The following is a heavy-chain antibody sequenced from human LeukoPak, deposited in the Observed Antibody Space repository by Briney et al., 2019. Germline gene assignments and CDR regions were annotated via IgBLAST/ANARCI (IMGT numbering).Heavy chain of an antibody. CDR1: GFTFDDYA. Sequence: GGSLRLSCAASGFTFDDYAMHWVRQAPGKGLEWVSGISWNSGSIGYADSVKGRFTISRDNAKNSLYLQMNSLRAEDTALYYCAKDRGYSSSYPLDWGQGTLVTAPS. D-gene: IGHD6-13*01. J-gene: IGHJ4*02. CDR2: ISWNSGSI. V-gene: IGHV3-9*01. CDR3: AKDRGYSSSYPLD.